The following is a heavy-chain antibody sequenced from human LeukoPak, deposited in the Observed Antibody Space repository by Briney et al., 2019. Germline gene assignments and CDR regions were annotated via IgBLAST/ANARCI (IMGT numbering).Heavy chain of an antibody. CDR3: ARHDPYGDYVSHYFDY. Sequence: SETLSLTCAVYGGSFSGYYWSWIRQPPGKGLEWIGEINHSGSTNYNPSLRSRVTISVDTSKNQFSLKLSSVTAADTAVYYCARHDPYGDYVSHYFDYWGQGTLVTVSS. CDR2: INHSGST. D-gene: IGHD4-17*01. CDR1: GGSFSGYY. V-gene: IGHV4-34*01. J-gene: IGHJ4*02.